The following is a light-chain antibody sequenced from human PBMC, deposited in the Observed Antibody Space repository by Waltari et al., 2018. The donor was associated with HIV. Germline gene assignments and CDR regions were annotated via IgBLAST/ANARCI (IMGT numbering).Light chain of an antibody. CDR1: NSNIGAGFD. J-gene: IGLJ2*01. CDR2: INT. Sequence: QSALTQPPSVSGAPGQSVTISCSGSNSNIGAGFDVHWYQPVPGTAPRLPIYINTGGPAAVPARFSGPRSETSASLAINGRQSEDEADYYCQADDSRLSGSVVCGGGTKVTVL. CDR3: QADDSRLSGSVV. V-gene: IGLV1-40*01.